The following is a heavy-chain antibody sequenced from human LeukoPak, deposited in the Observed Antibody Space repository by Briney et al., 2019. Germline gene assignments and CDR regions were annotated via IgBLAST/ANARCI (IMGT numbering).Heavy chain of an antibody. CDR1: GGSFSGYY. V-gene: IGHV4-34*01. CDR3: AKKMYYYGSGSYYNGVPHYMDV. Sequence: SETLSLTCAVYGGSFSGYYWTWIRQPPGKGLEGIGGIYYSGSTYYNPSLKSRVTISVDTSKNQFSLKLSSVTAADTAVYYCAKKMYYYGSGSYYNGVPHYMDVWGKGTTVTISS. D-gene: IGHD3-10*01. J-gene: IGHJ6*03. CDR2: IYYSGST.